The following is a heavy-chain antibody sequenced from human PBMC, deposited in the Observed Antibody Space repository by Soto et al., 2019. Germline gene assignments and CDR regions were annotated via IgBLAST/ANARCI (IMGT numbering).Heavy chain of an antibody. D-gene: IGHD2-2*01. CDR2: IDPSDSYT. CDR3: ASSPRGYCSSTSCRELGNYYGMDV. V-gene: IGHV5-10-1*01. Sequence: GESLKISCKGSGYSFTSYWMSWGRQKPGKGMEGMGRIDPSDSYTNYSPSFQGHVTISADKSISTAYLQWSSLKASDTAMYYCASSPRGYCSSTSCRELGNYYGMDVWGQGTTVTVSS. CDR1: GYSFTSYW. J-gene: IGHJ6*02.